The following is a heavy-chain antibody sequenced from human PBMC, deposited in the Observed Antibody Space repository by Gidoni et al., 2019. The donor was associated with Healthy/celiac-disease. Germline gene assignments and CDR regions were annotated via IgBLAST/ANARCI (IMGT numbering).Heavy chain of an antibody. CDR2: ISGSVGST. J-gene: IGHJ5*02. Sequence: EVQLLESGGGLVQPGGSLRLSCSASGFTFSSYAMSWVRQAPGKGLEWVSAISGSVGSTYYADSVKGRFTISRDNSKNTLYLQMNSLRAEDTAVYYCAKPYYDIVTGNNWFDPWGQGTLVTVSS. CDR1: GFTFSSYA. V-gene: IGHV3-23*01. D-gene: IGHD3-9*01. CDR3: AKPYYDIVTGNNWFDP.